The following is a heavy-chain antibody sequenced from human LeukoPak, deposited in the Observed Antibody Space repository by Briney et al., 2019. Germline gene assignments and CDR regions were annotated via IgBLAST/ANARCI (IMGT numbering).Heavy chain of an antibody. D-gene: IGHD3-22*01. CDR2: INPSGGST. J-gene: IGHJ4*02. CDR1: GYTFTSYY. Sequence: ASVKVSCKASGYTFTSYYLYWVRQAPGQGLEWMRVINPSGGSTTSAQKFQGRVTMTRDTSTSTVYMELRSLRSEDTAVHYCARGPGPADDGGGYCFDYWGQGTLVTVTS. V-gene: IGHV1-46*01. CDR3: ARGPGPADDGGGYCFDY.